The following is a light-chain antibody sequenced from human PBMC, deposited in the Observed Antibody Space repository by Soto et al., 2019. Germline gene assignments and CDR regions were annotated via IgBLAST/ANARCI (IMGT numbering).Light chain of an antibody. CDR3: QFGTLVWT. V-gene: IGKV3-20*01. CDR2: GAS. J-gene: IGKJ1*01. Sequence: EIVLTQSPGTLSLSPGERATLSCRASQSVSVTYLAWYQQKPGQPPRLLIYGASNRATGIPDRFSGSGSGTDFTLTVSRLEPEDFAVYYCQFGTLVWTFGQGTKVEIK. CDR1: QSVSVTY.